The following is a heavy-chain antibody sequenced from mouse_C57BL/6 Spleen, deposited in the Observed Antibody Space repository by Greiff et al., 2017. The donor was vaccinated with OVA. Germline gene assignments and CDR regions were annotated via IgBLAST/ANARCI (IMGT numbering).Heavy chain of an antibody. D-gene: IGHD1-1*01. CDR2: IYPRDGST. Sequence: VQVVESDAELVKPGASVKISCKVSGYTFTDHTIHWMKQRPEQGLEWIGYIYPRDGSTKYNEKFKGKATLTADKSSSTAYMQLNSLTSEDSAVYFCAKGYYYGSSWGYYFDYWGQGTTLTVSS. CDR1: GYTFTDHT. CDR3: AKGYYYGSSWGYYFDY. J-gene: IGHJ2*01. V-gene: IGHV1-78*01.